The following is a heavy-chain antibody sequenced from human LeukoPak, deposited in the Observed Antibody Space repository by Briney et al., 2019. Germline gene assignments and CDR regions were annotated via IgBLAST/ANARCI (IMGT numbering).Heavy chain of an antibody. V-gene: IGHV3-23*01. Sequence: GGSLRLSCAASGFTFSSYAMSWVRQAPGEGLAWVSSISGRGVSTYPADSVKGRFTISRDNSKNTLYLQMNSLRAEDTAVYYCAKDGFTDYSSSWYSLRSLGAGYFDYWGQGTLVTVSS. CDR1: GFTFSSYA. CDR2: ISGRGVST. CDR3: AKDGFTDYSSSWYSLRSLGAGYFDY. D-gene: IGHD6-13*01. J-gene: IGHJ4*02.